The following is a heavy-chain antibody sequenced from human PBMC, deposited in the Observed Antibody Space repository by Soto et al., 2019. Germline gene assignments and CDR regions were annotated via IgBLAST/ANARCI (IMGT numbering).Heavy chain of an antibody. Sequence: SETLSLTCTVSGGSVSSNSYSWGWIRQSPGKGLEWIGTIYSSENTYYNPSLLSRVTISVDTSKNEFSLRLSSVTAADTAVYYCARHSVTYYDFDYWGQGTQVTVSS. CDR3: ARHSVTYYDFDY. D-gene: IGHD1-26*01. V-gene: IGHV4-39*01. J-gene: IGHJ4*02. CDR2: IYSSENT. CDR1: GGSVSSNSYS.